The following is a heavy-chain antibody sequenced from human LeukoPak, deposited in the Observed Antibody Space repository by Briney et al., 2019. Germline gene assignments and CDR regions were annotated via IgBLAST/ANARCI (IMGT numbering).Heavy chain of an antibody. V-gene: IGHV4-34*01. CDR1: GGSFSGYY. J-gene: IGHJ4*02. CDR3: ARGLYDSTGPINDY. D-gene: IGHD3-22*01. CDR2: INHSGST. Sequence: PSETLSLTCAVYGGSFSGYYWSWIRQPPGKGLEWIGEINHSGSTNYNPSLKSRVTISVDTSKNQFSLKLSSVTAADTAVYYCARGLYDSTGPINDYWGQGTLVTVSS.